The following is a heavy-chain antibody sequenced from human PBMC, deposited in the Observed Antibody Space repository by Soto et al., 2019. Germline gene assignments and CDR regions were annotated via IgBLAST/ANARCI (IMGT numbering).Heavy chain of an antibody. CDR3: AKDRTMARGIRAFDI. J-gene: IGHJ3*02. Sequence: EAQLLQSGGGLVPPGGSLRLSCVASGFAFGNYPMAWVRQTPGKGLQWISTITGSGGMTDYEDSVRGRFTVSIDHSKNTGNLQMTSLRADDAAVYYCAKDRTMARGIRAFDIWGKGTTVTISS. D-gene: IGHD3-10*01. CDR2: ITGSGGMT. CDR1: GFAFGNYP. V-gene: IGHV3-23*01.